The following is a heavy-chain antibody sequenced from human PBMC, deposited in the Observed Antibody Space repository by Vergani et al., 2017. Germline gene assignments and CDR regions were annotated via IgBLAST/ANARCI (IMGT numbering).Heavy chain of an antibody. J-gene: IGHJ6*02. CDR3: AXDFPRDYDIMTGPLGYFYAMDV. CDR2: VSPYNGNT. CDR1: GYSLINYG. Sequence: QSQLVQSGDEVKKPGASVKVSCKTSGYSLINYGISWVRQAPGQGLEWLGWVSPYNGNTNYGQKIQGRVTMTTVTSTRRAYMQLRSLTFDDTAVYYCAXDFPRDYDIMTGPLGYFYAMDVWGQGTAVTVS. D-gene: IGHD3-9*01. V-gene: IGHV1-18*01.